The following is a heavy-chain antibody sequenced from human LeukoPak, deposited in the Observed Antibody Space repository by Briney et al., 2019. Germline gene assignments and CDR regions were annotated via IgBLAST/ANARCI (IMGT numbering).Heavy chain of an antibody. CDR3: ARSVAVAGTYRLFDY. J-gene: IGHJ4*02. Sequence: PGRSRRLSCAVSGFTFSSYAMHWVRQAPGKGLEWVAVISYDGSNKYYADSVKGRFPISRDNSKNTLYLQTNSLRAEDTAVYYCARSVAVAGTYRLFDYWGQGTLVTVSS. V-gene: IGHV3-30-3*01. CDR2: ISYDGSNK. D-gene: IGHD6-19*01. CDR1: GFTFSSYA.